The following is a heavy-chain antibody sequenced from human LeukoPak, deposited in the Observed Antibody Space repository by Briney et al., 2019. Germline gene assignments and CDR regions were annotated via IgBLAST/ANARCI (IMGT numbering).Heavy chain of an antibody. V-gene: IGHV4-31*03. CDR1: GGSISSGGYY. Sequence: TASETLSLTCSVSGGSISSGGYYWSWIRQHPGKGLEWIGYIYYSGSTYYNPSLKSRVTISVDTSKNQFSLKLSSVTAADTAVYYCARGVPSVYYDSSGYYYSSGGAFDIWGQGTMVTVSS. D-gene: IGHD3-22*01. CDR2: IYYSGST. CDR3: ARGVPSVYYDSSGYYYSSGGAFDI. J-gene: IGHJ3*02.